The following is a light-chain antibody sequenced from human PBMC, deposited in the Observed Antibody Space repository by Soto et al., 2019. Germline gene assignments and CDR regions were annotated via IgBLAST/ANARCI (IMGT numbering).Light chain of an antibody. CDR1: SSDVGGYNY. J-gene: IGLJ2*01. Sequence: QSALTQPRAVSGSPGQSVTISCTGTSSDVGGYNYVSWYRQLPGKAPKLFIYDVSERPSGVPDRFSGSKSGNTASLTISGLQAEDEADYYCCSYAGSYTHVVFGGGTKLTVL. CDR3: CSYAGSYTHVV. CDR2: DVS. V-gene: IGLV2-11*01.